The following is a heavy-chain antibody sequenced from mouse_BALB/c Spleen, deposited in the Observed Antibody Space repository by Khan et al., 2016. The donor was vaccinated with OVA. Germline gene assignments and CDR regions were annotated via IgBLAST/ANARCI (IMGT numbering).Heavy chain of an antibody. D-gene: IGHD1-2*01. CDR3: ARSGYGGFAY. V-gene: IGHV1-18*01. Sequence: VQLQQSGPELVKPGDSMKISCKASGYSFTDYTLNWVKQSHGKTLEWIGLINPYNGVSNYNQKFKDKATLTVEKSSSTAYMELFSLTSEDSAVYYCARSGYGGFAYWRQGTLLTVST. CDR2: INPYNGVS. J-gene: IGHJ3*01. CDR1: GYSFTDYT.